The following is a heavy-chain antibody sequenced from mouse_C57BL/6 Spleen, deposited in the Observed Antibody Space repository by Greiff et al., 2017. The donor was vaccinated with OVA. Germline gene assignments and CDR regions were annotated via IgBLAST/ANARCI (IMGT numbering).Heavy chain of an antibody. CDR2: IDPSDSYT. Sequence: VQLQQPGAELVKPGASVKLSCKASGYTFTSYWMQWVKQRPGQGLEWIGEIDPSDSYTNYNQKFKGKATLTVDTSSSTAYMQLSSLTSEDSAVYYCARANWESSYYFDYGGQGTTLTVSS. D-gene: IGHD4-1*01. CDR3: ARANWESSYYFDY. J-gene: IGHJ2*01. CDR1: GYTFTSYW. V-gene: IGHV1-50*01.